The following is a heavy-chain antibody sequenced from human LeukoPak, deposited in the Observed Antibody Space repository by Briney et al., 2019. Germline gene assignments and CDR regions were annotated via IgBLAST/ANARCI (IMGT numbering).Heavy chain of an antibody. Sequence: SETLSLTCTVSGGSISSYYWNWIRQPPGKGLEWIGLIHYSGSTNYNPSLKSRLTMSVDTSKNPFSLKLSSVTAADTAVYYCARDYGGYIGALDIWGQGTMVTVSS. CDR3: ARDYGGYIGALDI. CDR2: IHYSGST. D-gene: IGHD4-17*01. V-gene: IGHV4-59*12. CDR1: GGSISSYY. J-gene: IGHJ3*02.